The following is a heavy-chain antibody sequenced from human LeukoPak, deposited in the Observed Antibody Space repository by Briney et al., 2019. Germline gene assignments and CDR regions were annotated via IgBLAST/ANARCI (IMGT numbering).Heavy chain of an antibody. CDR3: ARLSLGDMEYYMDV. Sequence: SETLSLTCTVSGGSLSSSSYNWGWLRQPPGRGREWIGSIYYSGSTYYNPSLKSRATISVDTSKNQFSLKRSSVTAADTAVYYCARLSLGDMEYYMDVWGKGTTVTVSS. CDR1: GGSLSSSSYN. V-gene: IGHV4-39*01. J-gene: IGHJ6*03. CDR2: IYYSGST. D-gene: IGHD3-9*01.